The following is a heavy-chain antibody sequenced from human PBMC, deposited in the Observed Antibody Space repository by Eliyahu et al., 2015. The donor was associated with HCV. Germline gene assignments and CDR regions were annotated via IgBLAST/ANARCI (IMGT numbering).Heavy chain of an antibody. J-gene: IGHJ2*01. CDR2: MNHSGST. CDR3: ARGQKSHWYFDL. V-gene: IGHV4-34*01. CDR1: GGSFSGYY. Sequence: QVQLQQWGARLLKPSETLSLTGAVYGGSFSGYYWSWIRQPPGKGLEWIGEMNHSGSTNYNPSLKSRVTISVDTSKNQFSLKLSSVTAADTAVYYCARGQKSHWYFDLWGRGTLVTVSS.